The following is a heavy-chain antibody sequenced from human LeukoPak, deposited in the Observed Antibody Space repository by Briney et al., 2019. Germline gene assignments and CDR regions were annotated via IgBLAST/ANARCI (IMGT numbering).Heavy chain of an antibody. V-gene: IGHV3-21*01. Sequence: GGSLRLSCAASGFTFSSYSMNWVRQAPGKGLEWVSSISSSSSYIYYADSVKGRFTISRDNAKNSLYLQMNRLRAEDTAVYYCAKAYSGWFDYWGQGTLVTVSS. CDR3: AKAYSGWFDY. J-gene: IGHJ4*02. D-gene: IGHD6-19*01. CDR1: GFTFSSYS. CDR2: ISSSSSYI.